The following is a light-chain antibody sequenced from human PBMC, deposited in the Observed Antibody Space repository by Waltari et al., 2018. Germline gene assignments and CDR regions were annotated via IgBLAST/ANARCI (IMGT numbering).Light chain of an antibody. CDR1: GSDIGAYNY. Sequence: QSALTQPLSVSGSPGQSVTIPCTGTGSDIGAYNYVSWYQQHPDKAPKPIIYDVTERPSGVPDRFSGSKSGNTASLTISGLQAEDEAHYYCCSYVGAYSWVFGGGTDLTVV. CDR2: DVT. V-gene: IGLV2-11*01. CDR3: CSYVGAYSWV. J-gene: IGLJ3*02.